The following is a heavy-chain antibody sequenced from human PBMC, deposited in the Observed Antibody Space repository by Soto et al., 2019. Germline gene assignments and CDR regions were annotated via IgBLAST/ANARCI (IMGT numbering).Heavy chain of an antibody. CDR3: AREAGYIAEYFQH. J-gene: IGHJ1*01. CDR1: GFTFSSYA. Sequence: QVQLVESGGGVVQPGRSLRLSCAASGFTFSSYAMHWVRQAPGKGLEWVAVISYDGSNKYYADSVKSRFTISRDNSKNTLYLQMNSLRAEDTAVYYCAREAGYIAEYFQHWGQGTLVTVSS. V-gene: IGHV3-30-3*01. CDR2: ISYDGSNK. D-gene: IGHD3-9*01.